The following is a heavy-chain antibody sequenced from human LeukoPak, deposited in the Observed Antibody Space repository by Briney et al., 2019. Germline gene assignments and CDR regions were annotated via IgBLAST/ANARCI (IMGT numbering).Heavy chain of an antibody. V-gene: IGHV3-30*02. Sequence: LGGSLRLSCAASGFTFSSYGMHWVRQAPGKGLEWVAFIRYDGSNKYYADSVKGRFTISRDNSKNTLYLQMNSLRAEDTAVYYCAKGPTPSTVYFDYWGQGTLVTVSS. J-gene: IGHJ4*02. CDR1: GFTFSSYG. D-gene: IGHD4-17*01. CDR3: AKGPTPSTVYFDY. CDR2: IRYDGSNK.